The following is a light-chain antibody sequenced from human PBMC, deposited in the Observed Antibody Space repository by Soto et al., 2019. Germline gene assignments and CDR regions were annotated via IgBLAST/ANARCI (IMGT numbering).Light chain of an antibody. CDR2: AAS. Sequence: IQLTQSPSSLSASVGDSVTITCRASQDISSHLAWYQQKPGKAPTVLIYAASTLESGIPSRFSGSGSGTDFTLTISSLQAEDFATYFCQQVKSFLPLTFGGGTQVEIK. J-gene: IGKJ4*01. CDR1: QDISSH. V-gene: IGKV1-9*01. CDR3: QQVKSFLPLT.